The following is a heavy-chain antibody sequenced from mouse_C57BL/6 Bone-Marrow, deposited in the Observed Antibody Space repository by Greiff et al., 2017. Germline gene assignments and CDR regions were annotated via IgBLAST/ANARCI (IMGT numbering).Heavy chain of an antibody. CDR1: GYTFTDYY. D-gene: IGHD3-3*01. V-gene: IGHV14-4*01. J-gene: IGHJ2*01. CDR2: IDPENGDT. CDR3: TTGDG. Sequence: EVQLQQSGPELVKPGASVKISCKASGYTFTDYYINWVKQRPEQGLEWIGWIDPENGDTEYASKFQGKATITADTSSNTVYLQLSSLTSEDTAVYYCTTGDGWGQGTTLTVSS.